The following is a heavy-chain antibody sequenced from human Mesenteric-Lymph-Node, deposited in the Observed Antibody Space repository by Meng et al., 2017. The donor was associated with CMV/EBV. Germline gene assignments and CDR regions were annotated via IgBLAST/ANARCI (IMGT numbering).Heavy chain of an antibody. CDR2: ISTIGGSI. Sequence: GESLKISCAASGFTFSDYYMSWIRPAPGKGLRWVSYISTIGGSISYADSVKGRFTISRDNAKNSLFLQMNSLRDEDTALYYCARVPSGYYHFDYWGQGTLVTVSS. J-gene: IGHJ4*02. D-gene: IGHD3-3*01. V-gene: IGHV3-11*01. CDR3: ARVPSGYYHFDY. CDR1: GFTFSDYY.